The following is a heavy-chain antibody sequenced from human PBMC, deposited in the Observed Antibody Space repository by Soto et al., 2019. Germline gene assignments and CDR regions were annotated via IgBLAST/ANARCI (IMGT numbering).Heavy chain of an antibody. CDR3: ARDPPPPDY. J-gene: IGHJ4*02. CDR2: ISAYNGNT. V-gene: IGHV1-18*01. Sequence: QVQLVQSGAEVKKPGASVKVSCKASGYTFASYAISWMRQAPGQGLEWMGWISAYNGNTNYAQKLQGRVTMTTDTSTSTAYMELRSLXSDDXAVXXCARDPPPPDYWGQGTLVTVSS. CDR1: GYTFASYA.